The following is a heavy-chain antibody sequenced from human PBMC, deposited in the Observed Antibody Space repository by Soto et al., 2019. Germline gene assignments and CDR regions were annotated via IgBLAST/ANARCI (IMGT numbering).Heavy chain of an antibody. J-gene: IGHJ6*02. CDR3: ARDAGASRYYGMDV. CDR2: IYQSGAT. D-gene: IGHD2-8*02. V-gene: IGHV4-4*02. CDR1: GDSISSENW. Sequence: SETLSLTCTVSGDSISSENWWSWVRQAPGKGLEWIGEIYQSGATHYTPSLKSRVTISLDKSKNRFSLKLHSVTAAGTAVYYCARDAGASRYYGMDVWGQGTTVTVSS.